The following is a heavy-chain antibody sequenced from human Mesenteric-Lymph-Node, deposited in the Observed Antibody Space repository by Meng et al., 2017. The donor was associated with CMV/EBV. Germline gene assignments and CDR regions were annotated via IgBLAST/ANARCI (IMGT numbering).Heavy chain of an antibody. V-gene: IGHV1-8*01. CDR3: ASIPAIYGSGSYYNNPST. J-gene: IGHJ4*02. CDR1: TFTSYD. Sequence: TFTSYDINWVRRATGQGLEWMGWMNPNSGNTGYAQKFQGRVTMTRNTSISTAYMELSSLRSEDTAVYYCASIPAIYGSGSYYNNPSTWGQGTLVTVSS. D-gene: IGHD3-10*01. CDR2: MNPNSGNT.